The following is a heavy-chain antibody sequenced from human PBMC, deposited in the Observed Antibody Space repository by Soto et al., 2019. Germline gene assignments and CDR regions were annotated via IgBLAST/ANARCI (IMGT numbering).Heavy chain of an antibody. V-gene: IGHV1-2*02. Sequence: QVQLVQSGAEMKKLGASVKVSCKASGYSFTHYYVHWVRQAPGQGLEWMDWINPYTSTTTYAPKFEGRISMTRDKSVSTASMELSGLRSDASALYFWAWASGSPLTVYARHGFWGQGTLVAVSS. J-gene: IGHJ4*02. CDR1: GYSFTHYY. CDR2: INPYTSTT. D-gene: IGHD2-8*01. CDR3: AWASGSPLTVYARHGF.